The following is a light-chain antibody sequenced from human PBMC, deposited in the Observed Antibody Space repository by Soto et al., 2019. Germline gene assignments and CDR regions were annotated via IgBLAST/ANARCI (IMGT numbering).Light chain of an antibody. V-gene: IGKV3-11*01. J-gene: IGKJ5*01. CDR1: QRVSSY. Sequence: EIVLTQSPATLSLSPGERATLSCRASQRVSSYLAWYHQKPGQAPRLLIYDASNRATGIPARFSGSGSGTDFTLTISSLEPEDFAVYYCQQRSNWPPGFGQGTRLEIK. CDR3: QQRSNWPPG. CDR2: DAS.